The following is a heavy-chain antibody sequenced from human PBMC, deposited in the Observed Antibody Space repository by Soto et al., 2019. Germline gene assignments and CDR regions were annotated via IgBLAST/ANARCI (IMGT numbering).Heavy chain of an antibody. CDR3: AKASPSDYEALDI. V-gene: IGHV3-23*01. D-gene: IGHD6-25*01. Sequence: GGSLRLSCAASGFTFSSYAMSWVRQAPGKGLEWVSGISGSGGSTYYAGSVRGRFTISRDNSQNTLYLQMNSLRAEDTAVYYFAKASPSDYEALDIWGQGTMVTVSS. J-gene: IGHJ3*02. CDR2: ISGSGGST. CDR1: GFTFSSYA.